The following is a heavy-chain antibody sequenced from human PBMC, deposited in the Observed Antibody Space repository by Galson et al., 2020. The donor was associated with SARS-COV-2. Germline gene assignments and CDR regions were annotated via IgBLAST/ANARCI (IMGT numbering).Heavy chain of an antibody. Sequence: GGSLRLSCAASGFTFDDYAMHWVRQAPGKGLEWVSGISWNSGIIGYADSVKGRFTISRDNAKNTLYLHMNSLRAEDTAFYYCAKVYESINRGFDYWGQGTRVTVSS. J-gene: IGHJ4*02. CDR2: ISWNSGII. V-gene: IGHV3-9*01. D-gene: IGHD3-22*01. CDR1: GFTFDDYA. CDR3: AKVYESINRGFDY.